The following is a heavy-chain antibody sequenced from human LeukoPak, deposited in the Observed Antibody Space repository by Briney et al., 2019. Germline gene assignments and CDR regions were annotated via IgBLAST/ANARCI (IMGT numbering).Heavy chain of an antibody. J-gene: IGHJ4*02. CDR3: AKGCLVATILVGFDY. Sequence: GGSLRLSCAASGFTFSSCAMSWVRQAPGKGLEWVSAISGSGGSTYYADSVKGRFTISRDNSKNTLYLQMNSLRAEDTAVYYCAKGCLVATILVGFDYWGQGTLVTVSS. V-gene: IGHV3-23*01. CDR2: ISGSGGST. D-gene: IGHD5-12*01. CDR1: GFTFSSCA.